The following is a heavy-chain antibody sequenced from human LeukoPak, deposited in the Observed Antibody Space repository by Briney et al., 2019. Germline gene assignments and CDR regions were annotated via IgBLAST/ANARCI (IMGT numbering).Heavy chain of an antibody. V-gene: IGHV4-4*07. CDR2: IYTSGKT. J-gene: IGHJ6*03. CDR1: GGSISSYY. D-gene: IGHD1-26*01. CDR3: ARVLVGASYYYYMDV. Sequence: SETLSLTCTVSGGSISSYYWSWIREPAGKGLEWIGRIYTSGKTNYNPSLKSRVITSVAKSKNQFSLTLSSVTAADTAVYYCARVLVGASYYYYMDVWGKGTTVTVSS.